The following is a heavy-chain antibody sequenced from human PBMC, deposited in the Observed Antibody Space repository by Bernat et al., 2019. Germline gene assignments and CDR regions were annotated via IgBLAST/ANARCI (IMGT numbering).Heavy chain of an antibody. CDR1: GFTFNNLW. J-gene: IGHJ4*02. CDR3: ARERDQYDRRAARFDY. V-gene: IGHV3-7*04. Sequence: EVQLVESGGGLVQPGGSLRLSCTASGFTFNNLWMMWVRQAPGKGLEWVAYIKQAGSEINYVDSVKGRFTISRDSAKNSLYLHMNRLRAEDTAVYYCARERDQYDRRAARFDYWGQGTLVAVSS. D-gene: IGHD3-22*01. CDR2: IKQAGSEI.